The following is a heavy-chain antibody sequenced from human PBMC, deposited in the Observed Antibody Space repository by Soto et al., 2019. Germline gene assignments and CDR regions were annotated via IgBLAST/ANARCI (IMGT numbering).Heavy chain of an antibody. CDR3: ARDGYSGYDFGNWFDP. CDR1: GYTFTSYG. D-gene: IGHD5-12*01. V-gene: IGHV1-18*01. J-gene: IGHJ5*02. CDR2: ISAYNGNT. Sequence: ASVKVSCQTSGYTFTSYGISWVRQAPGQGLEWMGWISAYNGNTNYAQKLQGRVTMTTDTSTSTAYMELRSLRSDDTAVYYCARDGYSGYDFGNWFDPWGQGTLVTVSS.